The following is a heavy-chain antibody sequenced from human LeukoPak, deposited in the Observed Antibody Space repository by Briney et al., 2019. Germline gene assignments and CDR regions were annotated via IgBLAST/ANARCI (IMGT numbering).Heavy chain of an antibody. CDR2: INPNSGGT. CDR3: ARPLTYNWNDDHGGDFDY. Sequence: ASVKVSCKASGYTFTGYYMHWVRRAPGQGLEWMGWINPNSGGTNYAQKFQGRVTMTRDTSISTAYMELSRLRSDDTAVYYCARPLTYNWNDDHGGDFDYWGQGTLVTVSS. D-gene: IGHD1-1*01. J-gene: IGHJ4*02. CDR1: GYTFTGYY. V-gene: IGHV1-2*02.